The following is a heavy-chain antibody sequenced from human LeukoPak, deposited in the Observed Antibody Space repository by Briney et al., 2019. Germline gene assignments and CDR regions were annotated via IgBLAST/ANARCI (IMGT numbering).Heavy chain of an antibody. J-gene: IGHJ5*02. CDR1: GGSISSSNYY. CDR3: ARECLDYYGSGSYFGFDP. Sequence: SETLSLTCTVSGGSISSSNYYWGWIRQPPGKGLEWIGSIYYSGSTYYNPSLRSRVTISLDTFKNQFSLKLSSVTAADTAVYYCARECLDYYGSGSYFGFDPWGQGTLVTVSS. V-gene: IGHV4-39*07. D-gene: IGHD3-10*01. CDR2: IYYSGST.